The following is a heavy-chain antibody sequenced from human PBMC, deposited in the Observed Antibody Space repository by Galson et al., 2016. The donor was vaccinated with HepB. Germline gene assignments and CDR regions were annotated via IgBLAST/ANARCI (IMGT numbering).Heavy chain of an antibody. CDR1: GDSVSSSSYY. CDR3: ASEYSSGWYDY. D-gene: IGHD6-19*01. V-gene: IGHV4-39*01. J-gene: IGHJ4*02. Sequence: SETLSLTCTVSGDSVSSSSYYWGWIRQPPGKGLEWIGIIYYTGKTYYSPSLKSRVTISLHTSKNQFSLNLDSVTAADTAIYYSASEYSSGWYDYWGQGTLVIVSS. CDR2: IYYTGKT.